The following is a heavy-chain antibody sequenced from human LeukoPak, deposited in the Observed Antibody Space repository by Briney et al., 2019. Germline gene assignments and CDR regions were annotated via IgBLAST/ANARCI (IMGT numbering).Heavy chain of an antibody. Sequence: SGGSLRLSCAASGFTFSSYGMHWVRQAPGKGLEWVAVISYDGSNKYYADSVKGRFTISRDNSKNTLYLQMNNLRAEDTAVYYCAKDETRDGNNLGATDYWGQGTLVTVSS. D-gene: IGHD5-24*01. CDR1: GFTFSSYG. CDR2: ISYDGSNK. J-gene: IGHJ4*02. CDR3: AKDETRDGNNLGATDY. V-gene: IGHV3-30*18.